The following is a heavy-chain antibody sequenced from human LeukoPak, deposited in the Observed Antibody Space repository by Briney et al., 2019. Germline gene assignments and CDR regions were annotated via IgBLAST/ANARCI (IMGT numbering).Heavy chain of an antibody. J-gene: IGHJ4*02. CDR1: GFTFSSYE. D-gene: IGHD3-10*01. Sequence: PGESLRLSCSASGFTFSSYEMNWVRLAPGKGLDWLSYISIIGSTIYYADSVKGRFTISRDNAKNSLYLQMNSLRAEDTAVYFCARDMIRGVTFDYWGQGTLVTVSS. CDR3: ARDMIRGVTFDY. CDR2: ISIIGSTI. V-gene: IGHV3-48*03.